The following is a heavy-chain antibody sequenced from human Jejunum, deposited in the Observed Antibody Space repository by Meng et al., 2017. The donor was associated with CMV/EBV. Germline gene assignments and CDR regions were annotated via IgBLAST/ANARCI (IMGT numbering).Heavy chain of an antibody. CDR2: ISAYNGDT. J-gene: IGHJ5*02. Sequence: TSNGITWVRQAPGQGLEWMGWISAYNGDTNYAQKFQDRVTLTTDTSTRTAYMELRSLRSDDTAVYFCATVSYYGSGSYYNWFDPWGQGTLVTVSS. V-gene: IGHV1-18*01. D-gene: IGHD3-10*01. CDR1: TSNG. CDR3: ATVSYYGSGSYYNWFDP.